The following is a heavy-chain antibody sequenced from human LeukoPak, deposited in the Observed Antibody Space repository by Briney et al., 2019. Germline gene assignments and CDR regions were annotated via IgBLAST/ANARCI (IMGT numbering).Heavy chain of an antibody. CDR1: GGSISSGSYY. CDR2: IYTSEST. J-gene: IGHJ4*02. V-gene: IGHV4-61*02. Sequence: SETLSLTCTVSGGSISSGSYYWSWIRQPAGRGLEWIGRIYTSESTNYNPSLKRRVTISVDPPKNQFSLKLSSATAADTAVYYCARELRYFDRLGFDYWGQGTLVTVSS. CDR3: ARELRYFDRLGFDY. D-gene: IGHD3-9*01.